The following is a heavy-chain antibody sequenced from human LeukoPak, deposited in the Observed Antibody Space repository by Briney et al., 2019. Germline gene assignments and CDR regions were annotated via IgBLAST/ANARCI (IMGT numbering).Heavy chain of an antibody. Sequence: SETLTLTCTVSGGSISSYYGSWIRQPAGKGLEWIGRIYTSGSTNYNPSLKSRVTMSVDTSKNQFSLKLSSVTAADTAVYYCARVGFYGRAFDIWGQGTMVTVSS. CDR1: GGSISSYY. CDR2: IYTSGST. CDR3: ARVGFYGRAFDI. J-gene: IGHJ3*02. D-gene: IGHD3-3*01. V-gene: IGHV4-4*07.